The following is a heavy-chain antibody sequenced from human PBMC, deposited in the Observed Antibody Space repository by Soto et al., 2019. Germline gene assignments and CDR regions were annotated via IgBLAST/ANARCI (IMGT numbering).Heavy chain of an antibody. CDR1: GFTFNNYA. CDR2: ISGSGGST. D-gene: IGHD6-13*01. Sequence: EVQLLESGGGLVQPGGSLRLSCAASGFTFNNYAMNWVRQAPGXGLXWVSSISGSGGSTYYADSVKGRFTISRDNSKNTLYXQMNSLRAEDTAVXYXAKGALGSSSWYDFDYWGQGTLVTVSS. CDR3: AKGALGSSSWYDFDY. V-gene: IGHV3-23*01. J-gene: IGHJ4*02.